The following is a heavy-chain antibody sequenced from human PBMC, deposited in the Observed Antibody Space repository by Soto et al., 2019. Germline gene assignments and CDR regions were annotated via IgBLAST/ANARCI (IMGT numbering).Heavy chain of an antibody. CDR3: AREIATKAVGNWFDP. Sequence: GGSLRFSCAASGFTFSSYWMHWVRQAPGKGLVWVSRINSDGSSTSYADSVKGRFTISRDNAKNTLYLQMNSLRAEDTAVYYCAREIATKAVGNWFDPWGQGTLVTVSS. CDR1: GFTFSSYW. V-gene: IGHV3-74*01. J-gene: IGHJ5*02. CDR2: INSDGSST. D-gene: IGHD5-12*01.